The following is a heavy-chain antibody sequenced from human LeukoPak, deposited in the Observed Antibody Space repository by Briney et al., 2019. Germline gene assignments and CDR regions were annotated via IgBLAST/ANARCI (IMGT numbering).Heavy chain of an antibody. CDR2: INPSGGST. Sequence: ASVKVSCKASGYTFTSYYTHWVRQAPGQGLEWMGIINPSGGSTSYAQKFQGRVTMTRDMSTSTVYMELSSLRSEDTAVYYCARSVAEEDYYYYYMDVWGKGTTVTVS. CDR3: ARSVAEEDYYYYYMDV. CDR1: GYTFTSYY. V-gene: IGHV1-46*01. J-gene: IGHJ6*03.